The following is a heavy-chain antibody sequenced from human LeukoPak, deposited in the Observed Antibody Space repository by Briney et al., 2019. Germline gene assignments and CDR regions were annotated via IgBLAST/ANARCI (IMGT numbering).Heavy chain of an antibody. J-gene: IGHJ4*02. CDR1: GFTFSDYT. CDR3: ARGVVVPAAIQHYFDY. Sequence: GGSLRLSCAASGFTFSDYTMNWVRQAPGKGPEWVSSISSTSSYIYYADSVKGRFTISRDNAKNSVYLQMNSLRAEDTALYYCARGVVVPAAIQHYFDYWGQGTLVAVSS. D-gene: IGHD2-2*02. V-gene: IGHV3-21*01. CDR2: ISSTSSYI.